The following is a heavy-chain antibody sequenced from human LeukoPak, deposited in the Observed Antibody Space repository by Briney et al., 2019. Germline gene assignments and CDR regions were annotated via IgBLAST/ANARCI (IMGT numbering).Heavy chain of an antibody. V-gene: IGHV1-8*03. D-gene: IGHD2-2*01. J-gene: IGHJ6*03. CDR3: ARELIVLEPAARRYNYYMDV. CDR2: MHPNNGDT. Sequence: ASVKVSCKASGYTFIDYYMYWVRQAPGQGLEWMGWMHPNNGDTGYAQKFQDRVTVTSNTSISTAYMELRSLTSEDTAVYYCARELIVLEPAARRYNYYMDVWGIGTTVSVSS. CDR1: GYTFIDYY.